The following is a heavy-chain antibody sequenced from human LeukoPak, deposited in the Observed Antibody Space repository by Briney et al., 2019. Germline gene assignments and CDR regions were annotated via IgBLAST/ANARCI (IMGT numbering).Heavy chain of an antibody. CDR1: GGSISSHY. CDR3: ARIGDYSDY. Sequence: SETLSLTCTVSGGSISSHYWSWIRQPPGKGLEWIGYISYSGSTNYNPSLKSRVIISVDTSKNQFSLKLSSVTAADTAVYYCARIGDYSDYWGQGTLVTVSS. V-gene: IGHV4-59*11. CDR2: ISYSGST. J-gene: IGHJ4*02.